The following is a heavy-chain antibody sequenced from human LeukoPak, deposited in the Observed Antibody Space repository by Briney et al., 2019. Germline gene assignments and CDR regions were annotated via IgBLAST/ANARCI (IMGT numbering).Heavy chain of an antibody. J-gene: IGHJ4*02. CDR3: ARDFCSGGSCYPDY. V-gene: IGHV4-34*01. CDR2: IYYSGST. CDR1: GGSFSGYY. Sequence: SETLSLTCAVYGGSFSGYYWSWIRQPPGKGLEWIGYIYYSGSTYYNPSLKSRVTISVDTSKNQFSLKLSSVTAADTAVYYCARDFCSGGSCYPDYWGQGTLVTVSS. D-gene: IGHD2-15*01.